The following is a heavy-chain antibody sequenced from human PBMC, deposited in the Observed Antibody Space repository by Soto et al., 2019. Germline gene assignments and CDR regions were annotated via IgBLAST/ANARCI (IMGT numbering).Heavy chain of an antibody. CDR1: GFTFNIYA. CDR2: ISRYGDFT. CDR3: AKDRYLDHDSRGYLFDN. V-gene: IGHV3-23*01. J-gene: IGHJ4*02. D-gene: IGHD3-22*01. Sequence: EVQLLESGGDLIQPGGSLRLSCAASGFTFNIYAMTWVRQAPGKGLEWVSAISRYGDFTYYADSVEGRFTISRANSKNTLYLQMNSLRAADTAVYYCAKDRYLDHDSRGYLFDNWGQGTLVTVSS.